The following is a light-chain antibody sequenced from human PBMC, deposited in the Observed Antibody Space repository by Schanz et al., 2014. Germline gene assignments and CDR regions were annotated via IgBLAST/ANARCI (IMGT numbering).Light chain of an antibody. CDR3: QQRSNWPWT. Sequence: EIVMTQSPGTLSVSPGERATLSCRASQTVSSSLAWYQQKPGQATRLLIYGASIRATGIPARFSGSGSGTEFTLTISSLEPEDFAVYYCQQRSNWPWTFGQGTKVEIK. CDR1: QTVSSS. CDR2: GAS. V-gene: IGKV3-15*01. J-gene: IGKJ1*01.